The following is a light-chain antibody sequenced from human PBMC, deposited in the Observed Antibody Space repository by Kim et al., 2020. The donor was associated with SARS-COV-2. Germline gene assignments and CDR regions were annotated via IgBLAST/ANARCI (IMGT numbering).Light chain of an antibody. J-gene: IGKJ2*03. CDR1: QNNGTY. Sequence: ASVGDRVTITCRASQNNGTYLNWYQQKPGKAPQLLIYAASSLRSGVPSRFSGSGSGTDFTLTISSLQPDDFATYYCQQSYSTPLHSFGQGTKLEI. CDR3: QQSYSTPLHS. V-gene: IGKV1-39*01. CDR2: AAS.